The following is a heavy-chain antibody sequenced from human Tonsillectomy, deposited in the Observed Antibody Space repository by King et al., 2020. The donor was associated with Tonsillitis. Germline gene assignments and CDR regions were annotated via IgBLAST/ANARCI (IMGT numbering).Heavy chain of an antibody. Sequence: QLVQSGAEVKKVGASVKVSCKASGYTFTSYYIHWVRQAPGQGLEWMGIINPSGDSTRYAQKFQGRVTMTRDTSTSTVYMELSSLRAEDTAVYYCTRVYDRSSSLYYYGMDLWGQGTTVTVSS. CDR2: INPSGDST. V-gene: IGHV1-46*03. CDR3: TRVYDRSSSLYYYGMDL. D-gene: IGHD3-22*01. CDR1: GYTFTSYY. J-gene: IGHJ6*02.